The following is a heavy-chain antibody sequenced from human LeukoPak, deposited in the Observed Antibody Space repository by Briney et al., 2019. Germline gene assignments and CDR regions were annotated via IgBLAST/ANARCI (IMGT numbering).Heavy chain of an antibody. CDR3: ARGARPNYDFWSGHPYYFDY. CDR2: IIPILGIA. J-gene: IGHJ4*02. Sequence: SVKVSCKASGGTFSSYTISWARQAPGQGLEWMGRIIPILGIANYAQKFQGRVTITADKSTSTAYMELSSLRSEDTAVYYCARGARPNYDFWSGHPYYFDYWGQGTLVTVSS. V-gene: IGHV1-69*02. CDR1: GGTFSSYT. D-gene: IGHD3-3*01.